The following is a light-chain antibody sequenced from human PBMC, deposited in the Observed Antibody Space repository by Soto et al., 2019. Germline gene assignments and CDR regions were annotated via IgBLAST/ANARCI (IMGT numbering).Light chain of an antibody. V-gene: IGKV3-15*01. J-gene: IGKJ2*03. CDR2: GAF. CDR3: QQYNNWPG. CDR1: QSVSSN. Sequence: EIVMTQSPATLSVSPGERATLSCRASQSVSSNLAWYQQKPGQAPRLLIYGAFTRATGIPARFSGSGSGTEFTLTISSLQSEDFAVYYCQQYNNWPGFGQGTKLEIK.